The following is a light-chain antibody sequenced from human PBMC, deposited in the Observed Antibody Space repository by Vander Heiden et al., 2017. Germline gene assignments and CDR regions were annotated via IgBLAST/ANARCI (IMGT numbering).Light chain of an antibody. Sequence: DIVMTQSPDSLAVSLGERATINCKSSQSVLSNINNKNYLAWYEQKPGQPPKLLIYWASTRESGVPDRFSGSGSGTDFTLTISSLQAEDVAVYYCQEYYSTPQTFGQGTKVEIK. J-gene: IGKJ1*01. CDR2: WAS. CDR3: QEYYSTPQT. CDR1: QSVLSNINNKNY. V-gene: IGKV4-1*01.